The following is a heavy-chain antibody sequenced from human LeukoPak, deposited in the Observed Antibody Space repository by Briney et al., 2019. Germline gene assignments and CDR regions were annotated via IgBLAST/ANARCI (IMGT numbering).Heavy chain of an antibody. CDR3: APDVDTAMASFDY. D-gene: IGHD5-18*01. V-gene: IGHV3-23*01. CDR1: GFTFSSYA. J-gene: IGHJ4*02. CDR2: ISGSGGST. Sequence: GGSLRLSCAASGFTFSSYAMSWVRQAPGKGLEWDSAISGSGGSTYYADSVKGRFTISRDNSKNTLYLQMNSLRAEDTAVYYCAPDVDTAMASFDYWGQGTLVTVSS.